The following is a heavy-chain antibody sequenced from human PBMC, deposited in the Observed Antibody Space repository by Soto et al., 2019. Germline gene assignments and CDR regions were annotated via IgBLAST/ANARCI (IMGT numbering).Heavy chain of an antibody. Sequence: WASVKVSCKASGYTFTSYDINWVRQATGQGLEWMGWMNPNSGNTGYAQKFQGRVTMTRNTSISTAYMELSSLRSEDTAVYYCARTGWRKNYYGSGSYYNYYYGMDVWGQGTTVTVSS. J-gene: IGHJ6*02. V-gene: IGHV1-8*01. CDR3: ARTGWRKNYYGSGSYYNYYYGMDV. D-gene: IGHD3-10*01. CDR1: GYTFTSYD. CDR2: MNPNSGNT.